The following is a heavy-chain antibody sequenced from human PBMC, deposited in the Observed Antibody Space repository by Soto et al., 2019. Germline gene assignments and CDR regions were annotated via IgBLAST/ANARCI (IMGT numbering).Heavy chain of an antibody. CDR3: ATLVPAPIKLFPRLGWFDP. CDR2: IIPITDSA. J-gene: IGHJ5*02. V-gene: IGHV1-69*13. D-gene: IGHD2-2*02. CDR1: GGTFSSET. Sequence: VASVKVSCKASGGTFSSETLTWLRQAPGQGLEWMGGIIPITDSAHYAQKFQGRVTITADESTSTVYMELSSLRSEDTAVYYCATLVPAPIKLFPRLGWFDPWGQGTLVTVSS.